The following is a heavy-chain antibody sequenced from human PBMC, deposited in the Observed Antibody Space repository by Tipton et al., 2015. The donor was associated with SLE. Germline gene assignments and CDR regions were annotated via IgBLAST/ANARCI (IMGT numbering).Heavy chain of an antibody. Sequence: SLRLSCAASGFTFSSYEMNRVRQAPGKGLEWVSYISSSGSTIYYADSVKGRFTISRDNAKNSLYLQMNSLRAEDTAVYYCARDLGGRGAFDIWGQGTMVTVSS. V-gene: IGHV3-48*03. D-gene: IGHD3-16*01. CDR3: ARDLGGRGAFDI. CDR2: ISSSGSTI. J-gene: IGHJ3*02. CDR1: GFTFSSYE.